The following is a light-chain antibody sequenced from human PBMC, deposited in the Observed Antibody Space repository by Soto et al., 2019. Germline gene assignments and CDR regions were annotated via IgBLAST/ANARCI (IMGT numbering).Light chain of an antibody. CDR1: SSNIGSNA. V-gene: IGLV1-44*01. CDR2: SNN. J-gene: IGLJ2*01. CDR3: ATWDDSLNGL. Sequence: QSVLTQPPSASGTPGQRVTISCSGRSSNIGSNAVNWYQQLPGTAPKLLIYSNNQRPSGVPDRFSGSKSGTSASLAISGLQSEDEADYYWATWDDSLNGLFGGGTKLTVL.